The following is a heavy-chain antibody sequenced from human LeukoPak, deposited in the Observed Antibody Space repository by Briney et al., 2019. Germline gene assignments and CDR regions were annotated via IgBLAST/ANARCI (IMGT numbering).Heavy chain of an antibody. CDR3: ARDEGSVPSNWFDP. D-gene: IGHD6-6*01. CDR2: IYHSGST. Sequence: PSGTLSLTCAVSGGSISSSNWWSWVRQPPGKGLEWIGEIYHSGSTNYNPSLKSRVTISVDKSKNQFSLKVSSVTAADTAVYYCARDEGSVPSNWFDPWGQGTLVTVSS. J-gene: IGHJ5*02. V-gene: IGHV4-4*02. CDR1: GGSISSSNW.